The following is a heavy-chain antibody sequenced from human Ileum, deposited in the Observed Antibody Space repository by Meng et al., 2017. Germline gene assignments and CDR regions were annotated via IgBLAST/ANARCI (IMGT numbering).Heavy chain of an antibody. CDR2: INAGDGTT. CDR1: GYTFSNYA. D-gene: IGHD2-2*01. J-gene: IGHJ4*02. CDR3: ARSYCSSTSCQYYFDY. V-gene: IGHV1-3*01. Sequence: QVHLVQSGADVKKPGASVKVSCQSSGYTFSNYAIHWVRQAPGQRLEWMGWINAGDGTTKYSEKFQGRVSITRDTSASTGYMELSSLTSEDTAVYHCARSYCSSTSCQYYFDYWGQGTLVTVSS.